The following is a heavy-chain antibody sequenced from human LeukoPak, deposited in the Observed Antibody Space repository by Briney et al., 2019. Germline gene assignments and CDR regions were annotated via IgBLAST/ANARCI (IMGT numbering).Heavy chain of an antibody. CDR1: EFSVGSNY. CDR3: AGDKTTGGWYEFDY. D-gene: IGHD6-19*01. Sequence: GGSLRLFCAASEFSVGSNYMSWVRQGPGKGLECVSVISNDGDTYYADSVKGRFTISRDTSKNTVSLQMNSLRAEDTAVYYCAGDKTTGGWYEFDYWGQGTLVTVSS. V-gene: IGHV3-53*01. J-gene: IGHJ4*02. CDR2: ISNDGDT.